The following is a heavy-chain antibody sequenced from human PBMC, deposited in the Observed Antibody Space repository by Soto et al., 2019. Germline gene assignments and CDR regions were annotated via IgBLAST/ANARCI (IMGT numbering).Heavy chain of an antibody. CDR1: GYTFTSYG. Sequence: ASVKVSCKASGYTFTSYGISWVRQAPGQGLEWMGWISAYNGNTNYAQKLQGRVTMTRDTSTSTAYMELRSLRSEDTAVYYCARSAPTLWFGELFGSDAFDIWGQGTMVTVSS. D-gene: IGHD3-10*01. V-gene: IGHV1-18*01. CDR2: ISAYNGNT. CDR3: ARSAPTLWFGELFGSDAFDI. J-gene: IGHJ3*02.